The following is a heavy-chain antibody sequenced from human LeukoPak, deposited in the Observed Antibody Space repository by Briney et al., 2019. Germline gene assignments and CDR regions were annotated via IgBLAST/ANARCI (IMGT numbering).Heavy chain of an antibody. CDR2: VDPEDGET. D-gene: IGHD2-2*01. CDR1: GYTFTDYY. J-gene: IGHJ6*03. CDR3: ATSADCSSTSCLGRHYYYYMDV. V-gene: IGHV1-69-2*01. Sequence: ATVKISCKVSGYTFTDYYMHWVQQAPGKGLEWMGLVDPEDGETIYAEKFQGRVTITADTSTDTAYIELSSLRSEDTAVYYCATSADCSSTSCLGRHYYYYMDVWGKGTTVTVSS.